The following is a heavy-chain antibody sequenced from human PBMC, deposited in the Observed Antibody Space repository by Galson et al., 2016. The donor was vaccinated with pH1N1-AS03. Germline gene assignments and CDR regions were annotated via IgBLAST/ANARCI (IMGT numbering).Heavy chain of an antibody. CDR2: IYHSGST. CDR3: ARVAKYFDFWSGYSDFDY. Sequence: SETLSLTCSVSGGSINNFYWNWIRQPPGKGLEWIGSIYHSGSTYYNPSLMSRVTISVDTSKNRFSLKVTSVTAADTAVYYCARVAKYFDFWSGYSDFDYWGQGTLVTVSS. V-gene: IGHV4-38-2*02. D-gene: IGHD3-3*01. J-gene: IGHJ4*02. CDR1: GGSINNFY.